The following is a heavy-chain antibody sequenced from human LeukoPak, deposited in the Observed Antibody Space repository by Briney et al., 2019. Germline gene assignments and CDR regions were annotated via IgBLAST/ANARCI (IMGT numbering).Heavy chain of an antibody. CDR2: ISAYNGNT. CDR1: GYTFTSYG. D-gene: IGHD3-10*01. Sequence: GASVKVSCKASGYTFTSYGISWVRQAPGQGLERMGWISAYNGNTNYAQKLQGRVTMTTDTSTSTAYMELRSLRSDDTAVYYCARLGLLWFGELHYYGMDVWGQGTTVTVSS. CDR3: ARLGLLWFGELHYYGMDV. V-gene: IGHV1-18*01. J-gene: IGHJ6*02.